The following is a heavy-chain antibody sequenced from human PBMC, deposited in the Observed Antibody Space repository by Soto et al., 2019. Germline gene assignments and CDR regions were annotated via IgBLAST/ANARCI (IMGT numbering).Heavy chain of an antibody. CDR2: ISYDGSNK. D-gene: IGHD3-10*01. CDR1: GFTFSSYG. Sequence: QVQLVESGGGVVQPGRSLRLSCAASGFTFSSYGMHWVRQAPGKGLEWVAVISYDGSNKYYADSVKGRFTISRDNSKNTLYLQMNSLRAEETAVYYCAKETGMGTYYYGMDVWGQGTTVTVSS. CDR3: AKETGMGTYYYGMDV. J-gene: IGHJ6*02. V-gene: IGHV3-30*18.